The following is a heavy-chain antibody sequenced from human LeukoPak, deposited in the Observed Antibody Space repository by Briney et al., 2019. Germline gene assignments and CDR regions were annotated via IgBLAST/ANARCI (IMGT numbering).Heavy chain of an antibody. D-gene: IGHD3-10*01. CDR1: GFTFSSYG. Sequence: GGSLRLSCAASGFTFSSYGMHWVRQAPGKGLEWVAVIWYDGSNKYYADSVKGRFTISRDNSKNTLSLQMNSLRAEDTAVYYCAMNYGSGSYWSFDYWGQGTLVAVSS. CDR3: AMNYGSGSYWSFDY. J-gene: IGHJ4*02. V-gene: IGHV3-33*01. CDR2: IWYDGSNK.